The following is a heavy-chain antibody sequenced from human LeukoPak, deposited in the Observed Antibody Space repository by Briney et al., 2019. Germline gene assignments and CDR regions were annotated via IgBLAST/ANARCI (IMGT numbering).Heavy chain of an antibody. D-gene: IGHD3-10*01. CDR2: IYYSGST. J-gene: IGHJ5*02. Sequence: SETLSLTCTVSGGSISSYYWGWIRQPPGKGLEWIGSIYYSGSTYYNPSLKSRVTISVDTSKNQFSLKLSSVTAADTAVYYCARLRARPGTMVRGVISTWGQGTLVTVSS. CDR3: ARLRARPGTMVRGVIST. V-gene: IGHV4-39*01. CDR1: GGSISSYY.